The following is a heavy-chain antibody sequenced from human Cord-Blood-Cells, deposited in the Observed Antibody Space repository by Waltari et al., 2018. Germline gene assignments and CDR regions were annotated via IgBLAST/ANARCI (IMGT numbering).Heavy chain of an antibody. V-gene: IGHV5-51*01. CDR3: ACARGRLAARVDAFDS. Sequence: AEVKRPGESLTISCTGSGYSLTSYWIGWLRPMPGKGLEWMGIIYPGASDTRYSPSFHGQVAISADKSISTASLQWSSLKAADTAMYYCACARGRLAARVDAFDSWGRRTMATVSS. CDR1: GYSLTSYW. D-gene: IGHD6-25*01. CDR2: IYPGASDT. J-gene: IGHJ3*02.